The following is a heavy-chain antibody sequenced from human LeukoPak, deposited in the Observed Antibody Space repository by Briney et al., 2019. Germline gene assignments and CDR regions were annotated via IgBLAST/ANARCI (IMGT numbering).Heavy chain of an antibody. CDR2: IYYSGST. CDR1: GGSISSYY. Sequence: SETLSLTCTVSGGSISSYYWSWIRQPPGKGLEWIGYIYYSGSTNYNPSLKSRVTISVDTSKNQFSLKLSSVTAADTAVYYCARSYYYDSSGYSTIHFFYWGQGTLVTVSS. D-gene: IGHD3-22*01. V-gene: IGHV4-59*01. CDR3: ARSYYYDSSGYSTIHFFY. J-gene: IGHJ4*02.